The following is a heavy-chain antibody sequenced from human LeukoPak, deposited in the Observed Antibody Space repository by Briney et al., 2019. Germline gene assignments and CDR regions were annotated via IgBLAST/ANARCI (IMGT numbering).Heavy chain of an antibody. Sequence: PSETLSLTCTVSGGSTSSYCWSWIRQPPGKGLEWIAYICYSGSTNYNPSLKSRLTISVDTSKNQFSLKPSSVTAADTAVYYCARTYGDNRPADIWGQGTMVTVSS. D-gene: IGHD4-23*01. CDR3: ARTYGDNRPADI. CDR1: GGSTSSYC. J-gene: IGHJ3*02. V-gene: IGHV4-59*01. CDR2: ICYSGST.